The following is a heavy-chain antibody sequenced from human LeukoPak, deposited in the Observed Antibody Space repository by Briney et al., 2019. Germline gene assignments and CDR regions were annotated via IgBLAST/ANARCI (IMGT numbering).Heavy chain of an antibody. CDR3: ARENWYYYDSSGYYLDY. CDR1: GYTFTSYG. J-gene: IGHJ4*02. Sequence: ASVKVSCKASGYTFTSYGISWVRQAPGQGLEWMGWISAYNGNTNYAQKLQGRVTMTTDTSTSTAYMELRSLRSEDMAVYYCARENWYYYDSSGYYLDYWGQGTLVTVSS. D-gene: IGHD3-22*01. V-gene: IGHV1-18*03. CDR2: ISAYNGNT.